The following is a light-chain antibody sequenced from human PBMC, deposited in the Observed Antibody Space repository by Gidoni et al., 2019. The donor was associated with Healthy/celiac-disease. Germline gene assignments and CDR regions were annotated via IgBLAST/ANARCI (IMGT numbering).Light chain of an antibody. V-gene: IGLV3-1*01. J-gene: IGLJ1*01. CDR1: KLGDKY. CDR2: QDS. Sequence: SYELIQPPSVSVSPGQTASITCSGDKLGDKYACWYQQKPGQSPVLVIYQDSKRPSGIPERFSGSNSGNTATLTISGTQAMDEADYYCQAWDSSTTDYVFGTGTKVTVL. CDR3: QAWDSSTTDYV.